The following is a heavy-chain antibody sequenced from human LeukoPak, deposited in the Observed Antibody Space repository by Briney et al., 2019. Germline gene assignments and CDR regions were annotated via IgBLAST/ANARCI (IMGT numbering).Heavy chain of an antibody. CDR3: AKDHYWSIDY. Sequence: GVSLRLSCAASGFDFSSNWMHWVRHAPGQGLVWVSRIKGDGISTNYADSVKGRFTISRDIAKITLYLQMNSLRAEDTGVYYCAKDHYWSIDYWGRGTLVTVSS. J-gene: IGHJ4*02. D-gene: IGHD3-3*01. CDR2: IKGDGIST. V-gene: IGHV3-74*01. CDR1: GFDFSSNW.